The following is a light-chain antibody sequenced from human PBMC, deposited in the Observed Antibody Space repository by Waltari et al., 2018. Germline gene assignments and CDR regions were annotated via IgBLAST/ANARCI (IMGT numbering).Light chain of an antibody. CDR3: ATWDESLNGV. J-gene: IGLJ1*01. CDR1: TSNIGSNY. Sequence: QSVLTQPPSVSAAPGQKVTISCSGSTSNIGSNYVSWYQHLPGTVPKRLSYENNVRPPGIPDRFSGSKAGTSATRDIAGLQTGDEGEYYCATWDESLNGVFGPGTKVTVL. V-gene: IGLV1-51*02. CDR2: ENN.